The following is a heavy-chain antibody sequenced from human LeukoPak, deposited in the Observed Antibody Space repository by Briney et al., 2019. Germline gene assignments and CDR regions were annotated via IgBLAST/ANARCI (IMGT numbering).Heavy chain of an antibody. Sequence: GGSLRLSCAASGFTFSDYYMSWIRQAPGKGLEWVSYINPSSSYTNYADSVKGRFTISRDNAKNSVYLQMNSLRAEDTAVYYCVRDWRSSCCFDYWGQGALDTVSS. V-gene: IGHV3-11*05. D-gene: IGHD6-19*01. CDR2: INPSSSYT. J-gene: IGHJ4*02. CDR3: VRDWRSSCCFDY. CDR1: GFTFSDYY.